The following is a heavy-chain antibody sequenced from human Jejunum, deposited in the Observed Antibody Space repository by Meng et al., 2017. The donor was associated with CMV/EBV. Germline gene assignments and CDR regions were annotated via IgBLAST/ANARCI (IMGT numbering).Heavy chain of an antibody. CDR1: GFTVSSCS. J-gene: IGHJ5*02. D-gene: IGHD5-12*01. Sequence: SGFTVSSCSMHWVRQAPGKGLEWVAQISYDGYDEDYVESVKGRFAISRDNSKYTLYLQLDSLRPEDTALYYCARGDNGFFEDFDHWGQGTLVTVSS. CDR3: ARGDNGFFEDFDH. V-gene: IGHV3-30*09. CDR2: ISYDGYDE.